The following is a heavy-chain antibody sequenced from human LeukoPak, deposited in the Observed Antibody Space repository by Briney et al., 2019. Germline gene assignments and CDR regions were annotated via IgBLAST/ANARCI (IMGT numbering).Heavy chain of an antibody. CDR2: ISSSSSYI. J-gene: IGHJ4*02. Sequence: GGSLRLSCAASGFTFSSYSMNWVRQAPGKGLEWVSSISSSSSYIYYADSVKGRFTISRDNAKNSLYLQMNRLRAEDTAVYYCAREGYSSSISHFDYWGQGTLVTVSS. CDR1: GFTFSSYS. D-gene: IGHD6-6*01. CDR3: AREGYSSSISHFDY. V-gene: IGHV3-21*01.